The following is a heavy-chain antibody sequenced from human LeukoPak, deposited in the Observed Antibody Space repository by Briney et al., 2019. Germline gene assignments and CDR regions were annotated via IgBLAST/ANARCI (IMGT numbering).Heavy chain of an antibody. CDR3: ARDHNYYDSSGYYY. V-gene: IGHV3-48*04. D-gene: IGHD3-22*01. Sequence: PGGSLRLSCAASGFTFSSYAMSWVRQAPGKGLEWVSYISSSGSTIYYADSVKGRFTISRDNAKNSLYLQMNSLRAEDTAVYYCARDHNYYDSSGYYYWGQGTLVTVSS. CDR2: ISSSGSTI. J-gene: IGHJ4*02. CDR1: GFTFSSYA.